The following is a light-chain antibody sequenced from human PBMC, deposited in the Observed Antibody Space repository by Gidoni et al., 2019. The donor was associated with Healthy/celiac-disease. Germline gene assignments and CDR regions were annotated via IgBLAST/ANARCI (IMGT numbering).Light chain of an antibody. V-gene: IGKV1-39*01. CDR3: QQSYSTPAWT. CDR2: AAS. Sequence: DIQMTQSPSSLSASVGDRVTITCRASQSISSCLNWYQQKPGKAPKLLIYAASSLQSGVPSRFSGSGSGTDFTLTISSLQPEDFATYYCQQSYSTPAWTFXQXTKVEIK. CDR1: QSISSC. J-gene: IGKJ1*01.